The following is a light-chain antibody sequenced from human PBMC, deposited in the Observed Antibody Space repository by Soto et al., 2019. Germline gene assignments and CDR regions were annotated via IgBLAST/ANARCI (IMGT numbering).Light chain of an antibody. J-gene: IGKJ4*01. Sequence: EIVMTQSPATLSLSPGERATLSCRASQSVSSNLAWYQQRPGQAPRLLIYDTSTRATGFPAGFSGSGSGTEFTLTISSLQSEDFAVYYCQQYYNWPLTFGGGTKVEIK. CDR1: QSVSSN. CDR3: QQYYNWPLT. V-gene: IGKV3-15*01. CDR2: DTS.